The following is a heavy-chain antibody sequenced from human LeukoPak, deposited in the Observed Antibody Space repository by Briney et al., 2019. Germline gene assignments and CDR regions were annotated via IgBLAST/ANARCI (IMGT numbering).Heavy chain of an antibody. J-gene: IGHJ4*02. CDR2: IRGDGSMT. CDR1: EFTFSAYW. CDR3: ARENLAAAADY. V-gene: IGHV3-74*01. Sequence: LTGGPLRLSCAASEFTFSAYWMHWVRQAPGKGLVWVSRIRGDGSMTNYADSVKGRFTISRDNAKNTLYLQMNSLRLEDTAVYYCARENLAAAADYWGQGTVVTVSS. D-gene: IGHD6-25*01.